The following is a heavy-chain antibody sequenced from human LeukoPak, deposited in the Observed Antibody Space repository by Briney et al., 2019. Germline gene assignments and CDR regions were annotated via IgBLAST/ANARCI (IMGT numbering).Heavy chain of an antibody. J-gene: IGHJ6*02. D-gene: IGHD6-19*01. CDR1: GFTFDNYA. CDR2: ISWNSGTI. CDR3: ARAYKDRSLAGKKEFFQH. Sequence: GGSLRLSCAASGFTFDNYAMNWVRQVPGKGLEWISLISWNSGTIGYADSVKGRFTISRDNANNFLYLQMNSLRAEDTALYYCARAYKDRSLAGKKEFFQHWGQGTTVTVSS. V-gene: IGHV3-9*01.